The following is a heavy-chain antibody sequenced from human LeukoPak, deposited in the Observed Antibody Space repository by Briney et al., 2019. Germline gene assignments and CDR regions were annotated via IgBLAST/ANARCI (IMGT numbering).Heavy chain of an antibody. V-gene: IGHV3-30*18. J-gene: IGHJ6*03. CDR2: ISNAGSNK. CDR3: AKDGEYCSGGSCYRPAYYYYYYMDV. Sequence: GGSLRLSCAASGFTFSSYGMHWVRQAQAKGLELAAVISNAGSNKYYENSVKGRFTISRDNSKNTMYLQMNSLRAEDTAVYYCAKDGEYCSGGSCYRPAYYYYYYMDVWGKGTTVTVSS. CDR1: GFTFSSYG. D-gene: IGHD2-15*01.